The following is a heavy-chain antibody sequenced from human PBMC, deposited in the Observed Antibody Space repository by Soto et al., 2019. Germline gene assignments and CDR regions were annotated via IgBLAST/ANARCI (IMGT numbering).Heavy chain of an antibody. Sequence: SDTLSLTFTVSGGSISSASYSWSWIRQPPGKGLEWIGYINHSGSTYYNPSLKSRVTISVDRSKKQSSLKLISVTAAYTAVYSCARSPYSSRWHQSVTPGYYFDYWGQGTLVTVSS. CDR3: ARSPYSSRWHQSVTPGYYFDY. CDR1: GGSISSASYS. J-gene: IGHJ4*01. D-gene: IGHD6-13*01. V-gene: IGHV4-30-2*01. CDR2: INHSGST.